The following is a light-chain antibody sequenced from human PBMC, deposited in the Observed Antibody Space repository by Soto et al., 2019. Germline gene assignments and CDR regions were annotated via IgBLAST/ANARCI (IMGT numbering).Light chain of an antibody. J-gene: IGKJ1*01. CDR2: DAS. CDR3: QRYNTFSGT. V-gene: IGKV1-5*01. Sequence: DIQMTQSPSTLSASVGDRVTLTCRASQSISTWLAWYQQKPGKAPKLLIYDASTLESGVPSRFSGRGSGTQFTLTISSLQPDDFATYYCQRYNTFSGTFGPGTKVDI. CDR1: QSISTW.